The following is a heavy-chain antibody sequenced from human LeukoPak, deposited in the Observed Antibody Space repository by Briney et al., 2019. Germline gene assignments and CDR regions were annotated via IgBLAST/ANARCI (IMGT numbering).Heavy chain of an antibody. CDR3: ARLWSWGIMGWYLDY. CDR2: IHSGGNT. Sequence: GGTLRLSCAASGFSVSVSYLTWVRQAPGKGLEWVSFIHSGGNTYSADSVTGRFTISRDISENTLYLPMHTLRVEDRVVYCYARLWSWGIMGWYLDYWGRGTLV. CDR1: GFSVSVSY. J-gene: IGHJ2*01. D-gene: IGHD3-16*01. V-gene: IGHV3-53*01.